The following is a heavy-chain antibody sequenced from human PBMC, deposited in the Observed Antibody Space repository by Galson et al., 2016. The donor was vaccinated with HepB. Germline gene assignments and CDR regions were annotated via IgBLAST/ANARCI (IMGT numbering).Heavy chain of an antibody. Sequence: SETLSLTCTVSGGSFRSYYWSWIRQPPGKGLEWIGYIYYSGSTNYNPSLKSPVTISVDTSKNQFSLKLSSVTAADTALYYCAIRQGNWFDPWGQGTLVTVSS. D-gene: IGHD1-1*01. CDR2: IYYSGST. CDR3: AIRQGNWFDP. J-gene: IGHJ5*02. CDR1: GGSFRSYY. V-gene: IGHV4-59*01.